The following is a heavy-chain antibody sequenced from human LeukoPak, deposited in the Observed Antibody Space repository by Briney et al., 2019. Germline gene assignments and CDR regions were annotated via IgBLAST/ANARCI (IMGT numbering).Heavy chain of an antibody. V-gene: IGHV3-53*04. J-gene: IGHJ4*02. D-gene: IGHD1-1*01. CDR2: IYSSSSST. CDR3: ARDWNGSGTAFDH. Sequence: GGSLRLSCAASGFTVSSNYMSWVRQAPGKGLEWGSVIYSSSSSTYYTDSVKGRFTISRHNSKNTLYLQMNSLRAEDTAVYYCARDWNGSGTAFDHWGQGTLVTVSS. CDR1: GFTVSSNY.